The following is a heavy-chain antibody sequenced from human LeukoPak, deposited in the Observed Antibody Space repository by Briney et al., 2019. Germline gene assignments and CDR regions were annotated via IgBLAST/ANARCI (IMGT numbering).Heavy chain of an antibody. CDR3: ARLAAAGVNYYYYMDV. CDR1: GGTFSSYA. CDR2: IIPIFGTA. Sequence: SVKVSCKASGGTFSSYAISWVRQAPGQGLEWMGGIIPIFGTANYAQKFQGRVTITTDESTSTAYMELSSLRSGDTAVYYCARLAAAGVNYYYYMDVWGKGTTVTVSS. V-gene: IGHV1-69*05. J-gene: IGHJ6*03. D-gene: IGHD6-13*01.